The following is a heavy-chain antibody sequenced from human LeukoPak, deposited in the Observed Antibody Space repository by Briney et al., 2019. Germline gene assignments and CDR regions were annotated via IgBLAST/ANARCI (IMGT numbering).Heavy chain of an antibody. CDR2: INHSGST. D-gene: IGHD5-18*01. CDR1: GVSFSGYY. CDR3: ARGRGNLRSGYSYGYLYYYYMDV. V-gene: IGHV4-34*01. Sequence: ASETLSLTCAVYGVSFSGYYWSWIRQPPGKGLEWIGEINHSGSTNYNPSLKSGVTISVDTSKNQFSLKLSSVTAADTAVYYCARGRGNLRSGYSYGYLYYYYMDVWGKGTTVTVSS. J-gene: IGHJ6*03.